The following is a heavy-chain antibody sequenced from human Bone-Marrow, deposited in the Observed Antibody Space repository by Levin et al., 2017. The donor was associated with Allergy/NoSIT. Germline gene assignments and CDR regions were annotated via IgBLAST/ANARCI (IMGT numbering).Heavy chain of an antibody. CDR3: ARVPAWADY. D-gene: IGHD3-16*01. CDR2: INHSGST. Sequence: SQTLSLTCAVYGGSFSGYYWSWIRQPPGKGLEWIGEINHSGSTNYNPSLKSRVTISVDTSKNQFSLKLSSVTAADTAVYYCARVPAWADYWGQGTLVTVSS. J-gene: IGHJ4*02. V-gene: IGHV4-34*01. CDR1: GGSFSGYY.